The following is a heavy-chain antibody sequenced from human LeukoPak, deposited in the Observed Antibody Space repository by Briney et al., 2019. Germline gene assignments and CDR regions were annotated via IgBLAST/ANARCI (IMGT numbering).Heavy chain of an antibody. V-gene: IGHV1-2*02. CDR1: GYTFTGYY. CDR2: INPNSGGT. CDR3: AREPIGRGPKGDY. D-gene: IGHD5-12*01. J-gene: IGHJ4*02. Sequence: ASVKVSCKASGYTFTGYYMHWVRQAPGQGLEWMGWINPNSGGTNYAQKFQGRVTMTRDTSISTVYMELSRLTSDDTAVYYCAREPIGRGPKGDYWGQGTLVTVSS.